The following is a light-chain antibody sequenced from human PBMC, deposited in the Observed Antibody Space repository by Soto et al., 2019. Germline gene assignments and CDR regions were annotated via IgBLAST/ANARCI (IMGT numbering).Light chain of an antibody. V-gene: IGKV3-20*01. CDR3: QQYGSSPWT. CDR2: GAS. J-gene: IGKJ1*01. Sequence: EIVLTQSPGTLSLSPGERATLSCRASQSVSSDYLAWYQQKPGQAPRLLIYGASSRATGIPESFSGSASGTDFTLAISRLEPEDFAVSYCQQYGSSPWTFGQRTNVEIK. CDR1: QSVSSDY.